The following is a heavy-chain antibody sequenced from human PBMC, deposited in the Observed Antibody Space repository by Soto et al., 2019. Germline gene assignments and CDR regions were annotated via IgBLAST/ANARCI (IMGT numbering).Heavy chain of an antibody. D-gene: IGHD2-21*02. J-gene: IGHJ6*02. CDR1: GFTFSNAW. CDR3: TTDLIVVVTAISMDV. V-gene: IGHV3-15*01. Sequence: PGGSLRPSCAASGFTFSNAWMSWVRQSPGKGLEWVGRIKSKTDGGTTDYAAPVKGRFTISRDDSKNTLYLQMNSLKTEDTAVYYCTTDLIVVVTAISMDVWGQGTTVTVSS. CDR2: IKSKTDGGTT.